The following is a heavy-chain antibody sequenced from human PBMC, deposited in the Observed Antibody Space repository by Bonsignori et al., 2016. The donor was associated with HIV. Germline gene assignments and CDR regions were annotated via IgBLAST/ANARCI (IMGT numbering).Heavy chain of an antibody. CDR3: ARSSGPDF. Sequence: VRQAPGKGLEWISSISSTSTYMYYADSVKGRFTISRDNAKNSLYLQMNSLRAEDTAVYYCARSSGPDFWGQGTLVTVSS. CDR2: ISSTSTYM. J-gene: IGHJ4*02. V-gene: IGHV3-21*01. D-gene: IGHD3-10*01.